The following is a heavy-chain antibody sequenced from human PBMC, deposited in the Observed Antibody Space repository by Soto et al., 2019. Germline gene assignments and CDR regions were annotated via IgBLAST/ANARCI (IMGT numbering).Heavy chain of an antibody. Sequence: GGSLRLSCETSGFSFSVYGMHWVRQAPGKGLEWVAVIWYDASKQFYADSVKGRFTISRDNSKNTLYLQMNSLRAEDTAVYYCAIRDGSGYYSPPVSGVTEVDYWGQGTLVTVSS. CDR1: GFSFSVYG. CDR2: IWYDASKQ. V-gene: IGHV3-30*02. CDR3: AIRDGSGYYSPPVSGVTEVDY. D-gene: IGHD3-22*01. J-gene: IGHJ4*02.